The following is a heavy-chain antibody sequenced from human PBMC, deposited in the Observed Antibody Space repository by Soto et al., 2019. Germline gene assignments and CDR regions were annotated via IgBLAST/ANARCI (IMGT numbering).Heavy chain of an antibody. CDR2: IYPGDSDT. V-gene: IGHV5-51*01. CDR3: ARLVNYSFGMDV. J-gene: IGHJ6*02. CDR1: DTTHW. Sequence: EAQLVQSGAEVKKPGESLKISCKASDTTHWIGWVRQKPGKGLEWMGIIYPGDSDTKYSPSFQGQVTISVDKSISTAYLHWSSLKASDTATYYCARLVNYSFGMDVWGLGTTVTVSS.